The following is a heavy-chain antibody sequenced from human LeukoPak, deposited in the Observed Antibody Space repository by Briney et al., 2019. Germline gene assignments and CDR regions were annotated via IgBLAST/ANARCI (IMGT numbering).Heavy chain of an antibody. Sequence: PSETLSLTCAVHGASFSTYYWSWLRQPPGKGLEWIGEINHSGRTHYNPSLKSRVTISVDTSKNDFSLSLRLSSVTAADTAVYYCALAELSLYPYFDYWGQGTLVTVSS. CDR2: INHSGRT. D-gene: IGHD3-16*02. CDR3: ALAELSLYPYFDY. V-gene: IGHV4-34*01. J-gene: IGHJ4*02. CDR1: GASFSTYY.